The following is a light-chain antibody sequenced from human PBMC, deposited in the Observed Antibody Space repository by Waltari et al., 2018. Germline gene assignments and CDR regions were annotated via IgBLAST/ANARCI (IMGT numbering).Light chain of an antibody. Sequence: EMVMTQSPATLSVSPGERATLSCRASQSVSSDLAWYQQKSGQAPRLLFYAASNRATGIPARFNGGGSGTEFTLTISSLQSGDSAVYYCQQYNNWPLTFGQGTKVEIK. CDR1: QSVSSD. CDR3: QQYNNWPLT. V-gene: IGKV3-15*01. CDR2: AAS. J-gene: IGKJ1*01.